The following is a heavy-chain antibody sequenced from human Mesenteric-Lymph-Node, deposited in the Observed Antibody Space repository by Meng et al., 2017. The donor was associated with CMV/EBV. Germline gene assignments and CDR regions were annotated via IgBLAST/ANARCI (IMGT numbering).Heavy chain of an antibody. CDR2: IKSDGSST. Sequence: GESLKISCAASGFTLSSYWMHWVRQAPGKGLVWVSRIKSDGSSTRYVDSVKGRFTISRDNAKNTLYLQMNSLRAEDTAVYYCAREVGSGSYTNFDYWGQGTLVTVSS. D-gene: IGHD3-10*01. J-gene: IGHJ4*02. CDR1: GFTLSSYW. V-gene: IGHV3-74*01. CDR3: AREVGSGSYTNFDY.